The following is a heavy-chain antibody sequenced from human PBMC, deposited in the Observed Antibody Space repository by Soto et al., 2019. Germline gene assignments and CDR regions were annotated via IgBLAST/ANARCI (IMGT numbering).Heavy chain of an antibody. J-gene: IGHJ4*02. CDR1: GYTFTSYA. V-gene: IGHV1-3*01. CDR2: INAGNGNT. Sequence: ASVKVSCKASGYTFTSYAMHWVRQAPGQRLEWMGWINAGNGNTKYSQKFQGRVTITRDTSASTAYMELSSLRSEDTAVYYCARERWELLPAYFDYWGQGTLVTVSS. CDR3: ARERWELLPAYFDY. D-gene: IGHD1-26*01.